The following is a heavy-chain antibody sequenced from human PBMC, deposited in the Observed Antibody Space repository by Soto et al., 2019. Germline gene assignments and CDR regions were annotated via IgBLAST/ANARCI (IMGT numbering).Heavy chain of an antibody. D-gene: IGHD1-1*01. CDR1: GFTFSRDG. V-gene: IGHV3-23*01. CDR2: ITDNGGST. CDR3: AKERANTTAFDY. Sequence: PGGSLRLSCAASGFTFSRDGMSWVRQAPGKGLEWVSLITDNGGSTYYADSVKGRFTISRDNTKNTLFLQMNSLRAEDTAVYYCAKERANTTAFDYWGQGALGTVSS. J-gene: IGHJ4*02.